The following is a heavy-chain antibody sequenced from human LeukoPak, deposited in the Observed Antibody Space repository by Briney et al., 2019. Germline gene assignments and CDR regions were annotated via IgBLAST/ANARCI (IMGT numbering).Heavy chain of an antibody. J-gene: IGHJ4*02. V-gene: IGHV1-24*01. CDR1: GYTLTELS. CDR3: ARCQFGGYEFDY. Sequence: ASVKVSCKVSGYTLTELSMHWVRQAPGKGLEWMGGFDPEDGETIYAQKFQGRVAMTEDTSTDTAYMELSSLRSEDTAVYYCARCQFGGYEFDYWGQGTLVTVSS. CDR2: FDPEDGET. D-gene: IGHD5-12*01.